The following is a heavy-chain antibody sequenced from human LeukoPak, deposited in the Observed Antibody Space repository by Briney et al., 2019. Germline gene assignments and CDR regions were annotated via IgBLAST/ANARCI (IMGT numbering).Heavy chain of an antibody. J-gene: IGHJ4*02. V-gene: IGHV3-30-3*01. CDR1: GFTFSSYA. CDR2: ISYDGSNK. CDR3: ARGPGALGVDY. D-gene: IGHD1-26*01. Sequence: PGRSLRLSCAASGFTFSSYAMHWVRQAPGKGLEWVAVISYDGSNKYYADSVKGRFTISRDNSKNTLYLQMNSLRAEDTAVYYCARGPGALGVDYWGQGTLVTVSS.